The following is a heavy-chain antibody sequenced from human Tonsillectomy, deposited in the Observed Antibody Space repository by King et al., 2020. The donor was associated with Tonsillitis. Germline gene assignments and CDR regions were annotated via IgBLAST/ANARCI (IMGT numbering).Heavy chain of an antibody. J-gene: IGHJ4*02. CDR1: RGSVSSYY. Sequence: QLQESGPGLVKPSETLSLTCTVSRGSVSSYYWSWIRQSPGRGLEWVAYIYYSRSTNYNPSLKSRVTISLDTSTNQVSLDLRSVTAADTAVYYCARAHPQTSFGSGTYPYYFDSWGQGILVTVSS. CDR3: ARAHPQTSFGSGTYPYYFDS. V-gene: IGHV4-59*02. CDR2: IYYSRST. D-gene: IGHD3-10*01.